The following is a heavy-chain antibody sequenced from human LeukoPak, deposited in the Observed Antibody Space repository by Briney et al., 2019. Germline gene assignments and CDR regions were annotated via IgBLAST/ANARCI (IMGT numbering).Heavy chain of an antibody. V-gene: IGHV4-34*01. Sequence: SETLSLTCAVYGGSFSGYYWSWIRQPPGKGLEWIGEINHSGSTNYNPSLKSRVTISVDTSKNQFSLKLSSVTAADTAVYYCARVSPARTYYDILTGYYPLAYDIWGQGTMVTVSS. D-gene: IGHD3-9*01. CDR1: GGSFSGYY. CDR2: INHSGST. CDR3: ARVSPARTYYDILTGYYPLAYDI. J-gene: IGHJ3*02.